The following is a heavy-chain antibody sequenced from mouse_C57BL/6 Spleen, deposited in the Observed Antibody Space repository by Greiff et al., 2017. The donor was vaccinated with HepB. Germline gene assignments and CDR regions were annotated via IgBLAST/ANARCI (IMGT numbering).Heavy chain of an antibody. CDR2: IYPRDGST. CDR1: GYTFTSYD. V-gene: IGHV1-85*01. CDR3: ARYPITTVVAGAMDY. Sequence: VQLQQSGPELVKPGASVKLSCTASGYTFTSYDINWVKQRPGQGLEWIGWIYPRDGSTKYNENFKGKATLTVATSSSTAYMELHSLTSEDSAVYFCARYPITTVVAGAMDYWGQGTSVTVSS. D-gene: IGHD1-1*01. J-gene: IGHJ4*01.